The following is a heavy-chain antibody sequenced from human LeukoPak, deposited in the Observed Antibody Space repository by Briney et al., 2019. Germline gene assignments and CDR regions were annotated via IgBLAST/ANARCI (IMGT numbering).Heavy chain of an antibody. Sequence: GGSLGLSCAASGFSFSRNWMHWVRQAPGKGLVWVSRINSDGSATHYADSVKGRFTISRDNAKNTLYLQMNSLRAEDTAVYYCATDPDSGGWSTFDYWGQGTLVTVSS. J-gene: IGHJ4*02. CDR1: GFSFSRNW. CDR2: INSDGSAT. CDR3: ATDPDSGGWSTFDY. D-gene: IGHD6-19*01. V-gene: IGHV3-74*01.